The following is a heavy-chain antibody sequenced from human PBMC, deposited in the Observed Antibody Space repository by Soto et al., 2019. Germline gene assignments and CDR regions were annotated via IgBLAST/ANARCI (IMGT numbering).Heavy chain of an antibody. Sequence: PSETLSLTCTVSGGSISSSSYYWGWIRQPPGKGLEWIGSIYYSGSTYYNPSLKSRVTISVDTSKNQFSLKLSSVTAADTAVYYCARLEWDYYDSSGPYYFDYWGQGTLVTVSS. CDR2: IYYSGST. D-gene: IGHD3-22*01. CDR3: ARLEWDYYDSSGPYYFDY. V-gene: IGHV4-39*01. CDR1: GGSISSSSYY. J-gene: IGHJ4*02.